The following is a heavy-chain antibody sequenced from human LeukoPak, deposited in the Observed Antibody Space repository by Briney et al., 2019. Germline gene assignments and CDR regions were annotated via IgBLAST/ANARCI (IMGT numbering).Heavy chain of an antibody. D-gene: IGHD1-14*01. Sequence: GGSLRLSCTASGLTFSTSGFNWGRKAPGQGLEWVASIGPAGSDRYHADSIKGRFTISRDNANNFLYLQMNSLRAEDTAVYYCATETNGRHYDYWGQGTLLTVSS. CDR1: GLTFSTSG. CDR2: IGPAGSDR. V-gene: IGHV3-21*06. J-gene: IGHJ4*02. CDR3: ATETNGRHYDY.